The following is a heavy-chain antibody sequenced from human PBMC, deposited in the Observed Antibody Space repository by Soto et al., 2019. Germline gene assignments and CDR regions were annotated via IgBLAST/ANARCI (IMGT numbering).Heavy chain of an antibody. Sequence: EVQLLESGGGLVQPGGSLRLSCAASGFTFSSYAMSWVRQAPGKGLEWVSVISGSDGSTYYADSVKGRFTISRDNSKNTLYLQMNSLRAEDSALYYCARRSSGWYFDYWGQGTLVTVSS. CDR1: GFTFSSYA. J-gene: IGHJ4*02. CDR3: ARRSSGWYFDY. D-gene: IGHD6-19*01. CDR2: ISGSDGST. V-gene: IGHV3-23*01.